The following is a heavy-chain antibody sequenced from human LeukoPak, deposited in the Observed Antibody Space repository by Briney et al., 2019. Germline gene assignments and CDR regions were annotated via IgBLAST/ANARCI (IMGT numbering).Heavy chain of an antibody. V-gene: IGHV3-21*01. D-gene: IGHD6-13*01. Sequence: GGSLRLTCAASGFTFSSYSMNWVRQAPGKGLEWVSSISSSSSYIYYADSVKGRFTISRDNAKNSLYLQMNSLRAEDTAVYYCARVGIAAAGTDYWGQGTLVTVSS. CDR1: GFTFSSYS. J-gene: IGHJ4*02. CDR2: ISSSSSYI. CDR3: ARVGIAAAGTDY.